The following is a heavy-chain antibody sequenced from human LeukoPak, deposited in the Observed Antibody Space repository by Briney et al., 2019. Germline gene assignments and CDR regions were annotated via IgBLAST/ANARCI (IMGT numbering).Heavy chain of an antibody. CDR2: VSGGGGST. D-gene: IGHD5-18*01. CDR3: AKGSGQIQLWSNFDS. V-gene: IGHV3-23*01. J-gene: IGHJ4*02. CDR1: GFTFSSYA. Sequence: GGSLRLSCAASGFTFSSYAMSWVRQAPGKGLKWVSGVSGGGGSTYYADSAKGRFTISRDNSKNTLYLQMNSLRAEDTAVYYCAKGSGQIQLWSNFDSWGQGTLVTVSS.